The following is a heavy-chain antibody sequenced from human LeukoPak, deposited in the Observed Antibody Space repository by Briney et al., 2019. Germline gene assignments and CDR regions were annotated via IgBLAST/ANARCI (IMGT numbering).Heavy chain of an antibody. D-gene: IGHD3-22*01. Sequence: SETLSLTCTVSGGSISSYYWSWIRQPAGKGLEWIGRIYTSGSTNYNPSLKSRVTMSVDTSKNQFSLKLSSVTAADTAVYYCARARYYYDSSGSSGVVYYGMDVWGQGTTVTVSS. J-gene: IGHJ6*02. V-gene: IGHV4-4*07. CDR3: ARARYYYDSSGSSGVVYYGMDV. CDR2: IYTSGST. CDR1: GGSISSYY.